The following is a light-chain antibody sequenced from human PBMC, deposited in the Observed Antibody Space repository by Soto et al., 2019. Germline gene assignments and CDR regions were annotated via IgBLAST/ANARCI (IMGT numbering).Light chain of an antibody. V-gene: IGKV3-11*01. Sequence: EIVLTQSPATLSLSPGERATLSCRASQSVSNYLAWYQQKPGQPPRLLIYDVSKRATDIPARFSGSGSGTDFTLTISSLEPEDFAVYYCQQRNNWPPLFTFGPGTKVDFK. CDR1: QSVSNY. J-gene: IGKJ3*01. CDR3: QQRNNWPPLFT. CDR2: DVS.